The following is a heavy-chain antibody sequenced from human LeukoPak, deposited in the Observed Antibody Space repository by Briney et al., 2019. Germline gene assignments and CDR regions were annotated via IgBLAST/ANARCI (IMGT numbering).Heavy chain of an antibody. V-gene: IGHV1-24*01. CDR2: FVREDGKT. CDR1: GYILTEIS. J-gene: IGHJ6*03. CDR3: ATDPRTTVFGTFRYYYMDV. D-gene: IGHD3-3*01. Sequence: ASVKVSCKVSGYILTEISIHWVRQAPGKGLEWMGGFVREDGKTTYAQTFQGRVTMTGDTSTDTAYMELSSLRSEDTAMYYCATDPRTTVFGTFRYYYMDVWGEGTTVAVSS.